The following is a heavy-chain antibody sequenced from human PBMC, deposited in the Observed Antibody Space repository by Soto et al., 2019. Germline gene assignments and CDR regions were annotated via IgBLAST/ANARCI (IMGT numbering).Heavy chain of an antibody. CDR1: GGSISSGDYY. D-gene: IGHD4-17*01. J-gene: IGHJ5*02. V-gene: IGHV4-30-4*01. Sequence: SETLSLTCTVSGGSISSGDYYWSWIRQPPGKGVEWIGYIYYSGSTYYNPSLKSRVTISVDTSKNQFSLKLSSVTAADTAAYYCAREVRSPKRVIRWFDPWGQGTLVTVYS. CDR3: AREVRSPKRVIRWFDP. CDR2: IYYSGST.